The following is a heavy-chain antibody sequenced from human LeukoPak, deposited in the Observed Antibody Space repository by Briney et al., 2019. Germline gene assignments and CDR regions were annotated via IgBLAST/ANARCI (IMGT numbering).Heavy chain of an antibody. CDR2: IHHSGST. Sequence: SGTLSLTCAVSGGSISASYWWSWVRQPPGRGLEWIGEIHHSGSTNYNPSLKSRVTISIDKSKNQFSLKVSSVTAADTAVYYCAAETTVTTYYFDHWGQGTRVTVSS. D-gene: IGHD4-17*01. CDR3: AAETTVTTYYFDH. J-gene: IGHJ4*02. V-gene: IGHV4-4*02. CDR1: GGSISASYW.